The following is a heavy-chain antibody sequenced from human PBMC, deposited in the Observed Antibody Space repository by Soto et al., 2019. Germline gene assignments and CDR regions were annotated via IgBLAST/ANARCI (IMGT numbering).Heavy chain of an antibody. D-gene: IGHD2-8*01. V-gene: IGHV3-30*03. CDR1: GFTFSSYG. CDR3: AQNFGVYATKNWFDL. CDR2: ISYDGSNK. J-gene: IGHJ5*02. Sequence: QVQLVESGGGVVQPGRSLRLSCAASGFTFSSYGMHRVRQAPGKGLEWVAVISYDGSNKYYADSVKGRFTISRDNSKNTLYLQMNSLIAEDTAVYYCAQNFGVYATKNWFDLWGQGTLVTVSS.